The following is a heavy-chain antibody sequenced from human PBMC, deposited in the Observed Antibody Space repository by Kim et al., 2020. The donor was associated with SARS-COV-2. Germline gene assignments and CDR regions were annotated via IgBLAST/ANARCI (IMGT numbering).Heavy chain of an antibody. Sequence: SETLSLTCAVYGGSFSGYYWSWIRQPPGKGLEWIGEINHSGSTNYNPSLKSRVTISVDTSKNQFSLTLSSVTAADTAVYYCARGGRDGYNRGYYFDYWGQGTLVTVSS. CDR2: INHSGST. CDR3: ARGGRDGYNRGYYFDY. J-gene: IGHJ4*02. D-gene: IGHD5-12*01. CDR1: GGSFSGYY. V-gene: IGHV4-34*01.